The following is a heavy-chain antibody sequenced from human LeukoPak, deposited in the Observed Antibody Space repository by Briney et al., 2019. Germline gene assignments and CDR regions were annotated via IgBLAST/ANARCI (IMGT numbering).Heavy chain of an antibody. D-gene: IGHD5-18*01. V-gene: IGHV4-59*01. CDR1: GGSISSYY. CDR2: IYYSGST. J-gene: IGHJ6*03. CDR3: ARVRDTAMDYYYYYYMDV. Sequence: SETLSLTCTVSGGSISSYYWSWIRQPPGKGLEWIGYIYYSGSTNYNPSLKSRVTISVDTSKNQFSLKLSSVTAADTAVYYCARVRDTAMDYYYYYYMDVWGKGTTVTVSS.